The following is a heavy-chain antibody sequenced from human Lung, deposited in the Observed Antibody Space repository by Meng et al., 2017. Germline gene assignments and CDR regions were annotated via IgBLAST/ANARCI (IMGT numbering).Heavy chain of an antibody. V-gene: IGHV4-34*01. CDR2: INHSGST. CDR1: GGSFSDYY. D-gene: IGHD4-11*01. Sequence: QVQPQQWGAGLLKPSETLSLTCVVSGGSFSDYYWSWIRQPPGKGLEWIGEINHSGSTNYNPSLESRATISVDTSQNNPSLKLSSVTAADSAVYYCARGPTTMAHDFDYWGQGTLVTVSS. CDR3: ARGPTTMAHDFDY. J-gene: IGHJ4*02.